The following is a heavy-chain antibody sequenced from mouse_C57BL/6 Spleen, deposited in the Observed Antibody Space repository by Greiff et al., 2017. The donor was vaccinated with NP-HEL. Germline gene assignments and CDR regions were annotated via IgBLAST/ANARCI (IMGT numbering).Heavy chain of an antibody. D-gene: IGHD2-1*01. CDR2: ISSGSSTI. CDR3: ARDYGNYGWYFDV. V-gene: IGHV5-17*01. Sequence: EVMLVESGGGLVKPGGSLKLSCAASGFTFSDYGMHWVRQAPEKGLEWVAYISSGSSTIYYADTVKGRFTISRDNAKNTLFLQRTSLRSEDTAMYYCARDYGNYGWYFDVWGTGTTVTVSS. J-gene: IGHJ1*03. CDR1: GFTFSDYG.